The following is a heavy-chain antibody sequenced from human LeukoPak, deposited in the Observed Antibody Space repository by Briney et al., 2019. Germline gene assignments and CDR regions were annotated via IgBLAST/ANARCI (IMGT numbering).Heavy chain of an antibody. V-gene: IGHV3-48*02. CDR3: ARDHTSSWYYFDY. CDR1: GFTFSSYS. J-gene: IGHJ4*02. CDR2: ISTGSSNI. Sequence: GGSLRLSCAASGFTFSSYSMNWVRQAPGKGLEWVSYISTGSSNIYYADSVKGRFTISRDNAKNSLYLQMNSLKDEDTAVYYCARDHTSSWYYFDYWGQGTLVTVSS. D-gene: IGHD6-13*01.